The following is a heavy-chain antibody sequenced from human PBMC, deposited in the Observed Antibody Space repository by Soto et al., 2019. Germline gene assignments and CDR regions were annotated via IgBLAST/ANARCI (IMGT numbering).Heavy chain of an antibody. CDR3: AKGRYDILTGYIDY. CDR2: ISYDGSNK. D-gene: IGHD3-9*01. Sequence: QVQLVESGGGVVQPGRSLRLSCAASGFTFSSYGMHWVRQAPGKGLEWVAVISYDGSNKYYADSVKGRFTISRDNSKKPLYLQMNSLRAEDTAVYYCAKGRYDILTGYIDYWGQGTLVTVSS. V-gene: IGHV3-30*18. J-gene: IGHJ4*02. CDR1: GFTFSSYG.